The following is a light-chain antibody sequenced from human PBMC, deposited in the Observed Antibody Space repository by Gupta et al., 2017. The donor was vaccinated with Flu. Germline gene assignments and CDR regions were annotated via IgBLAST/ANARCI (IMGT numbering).Light chain of an antibody. CDR3: QQYGSNQTT. V-gene: IGKV3-20*01. J-gene: IGKJ5*01. CDR1: QYVGSNY. CDR2: HAS. Sequence: VTLSLSPVERATLSCRASQYVGSNYIAWYQQKSGQPPRLLMYHASTRATGIPDRIIGAGSGTNFTLTITRLEPDDLAVYFCQQYGSNQTTFGQGTRLEIK.